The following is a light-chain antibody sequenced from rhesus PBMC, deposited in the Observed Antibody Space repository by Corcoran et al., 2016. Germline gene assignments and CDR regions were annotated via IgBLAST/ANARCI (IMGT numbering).Light chain of an antibody. J-gene: IGKJ4*01. CDR2: KAS. V-gene: IGKV1-22*01. CDR1: QGISSW. Sequence: DIQMTQSPSSLSASVGDTVTITCRASQGISSWLAWYQQKPGKAPKLLIYKASSLQRGVPSRFSGSGSGTYFTLTISSLQSEDFATYYCQQYSSRPLTFGGGTKVELK. CDR3: QQYSSRPLT.